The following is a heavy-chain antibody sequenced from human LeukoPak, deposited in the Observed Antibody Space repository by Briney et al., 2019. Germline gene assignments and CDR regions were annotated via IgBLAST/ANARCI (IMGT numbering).Heavy chain of an antibody. V-gene: IGHV3-74*01. CDR3: ARGGGSGYYYEFDY. CDR2: INSDGSRI. J-gene: IGHJ4*02. CDR1: GFTFSSYW. Sequence: GGSLRLSCAASGFTFSSYWMHWVRQAPGKGLVWVTRINSDGSRIRYADSVKGRFTISRDNAKNTLYLQMNSLRAEDTAVFYCARGGGSGYYYEFDYWGQGTLVTVSS. D-gene: IGHD3-22*01.